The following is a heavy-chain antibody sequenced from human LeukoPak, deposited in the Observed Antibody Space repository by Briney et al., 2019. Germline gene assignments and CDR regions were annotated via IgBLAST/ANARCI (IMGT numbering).Heavy chain of an antibody. J-gene: IGHJ6*03. V-gene: IGHV4-39*02. Sequence: SETLSLTCTVSGGSISSSSYYWGWIRQPPGKGLEWIGSIYYSGSTYYNPSLKSRVTISVDTSKNQFSLKLSSVTATDTAVYYCARESCSSTSCSAYYYYYMDVWGKGTTVTVSS. CDR2: IYYSGST. CDR1: GGSISSSSYY. CDR3: ARESCSSTSCSAYYYYYMDV. D-gene: IGHD2-2*01.